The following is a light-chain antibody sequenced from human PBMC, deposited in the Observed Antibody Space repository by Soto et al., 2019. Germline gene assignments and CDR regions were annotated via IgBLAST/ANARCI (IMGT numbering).Light chain of an antibody. CDR2: GAS. J-gene: IGKJ1*01. CDR3: QQYSIAKWT. Sequence: EIVMTQSPATLSVSPGERATLSCRASQSVSSNLAWYQQKPGQAPRLLIYGASTRATGIPARFSGSGSGTDFTLTISRLEPEDFAVYYCQQYSIAKWTFGQGTNLEIK. CDR1: QSVSSN. V-gene: IGKV3-15*01.